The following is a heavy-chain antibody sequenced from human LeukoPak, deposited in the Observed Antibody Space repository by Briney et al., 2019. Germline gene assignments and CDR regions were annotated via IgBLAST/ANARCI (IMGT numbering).Heavy chain of an antibody. CDR3: ARETKSAAADYYYFYYYMDV. CDR2: IYISGST. V-gene: IGHV4-61*02. CDR1: GGSISSGSYY. Sequence: SETLSLTCTVSGGSISSGSYYWSWIRQPAGKGLEWIGRIYISGSTNYNPSLKSRVTISVDTSKNQFSLKLSSVTAADTAAYYRARETKSAAADYYYFYYYMDVWGKGTTVTISS. D-gene: IGHD6-13*01. J-gene: IGHJ6*03.